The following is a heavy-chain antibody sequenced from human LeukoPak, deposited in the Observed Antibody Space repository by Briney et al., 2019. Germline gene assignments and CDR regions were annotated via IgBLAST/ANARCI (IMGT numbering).Heavy chain of an antibody. CDR1: GFTFSSYS. J-gene: IGHJ4*02. D-gene: IGHD3-16*01. Sequence: GSLRLSCAASGFTFSSYSMNWVRQAPGKGLEWIGSIHYSGSTYYNPSLKSRVTISIDTPKNLFSMKLSSVTAADTAVYYCARGSPYAYWGQGTLVTVSS. CDR2: IHYSGST. CDR3: ARGSPYAY. V-gene: IGHV4-39*07.